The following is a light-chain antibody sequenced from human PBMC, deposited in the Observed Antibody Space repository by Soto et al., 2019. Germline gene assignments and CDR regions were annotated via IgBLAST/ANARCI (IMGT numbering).Light chain of an antibody. Sequence: QSVLTQPASVSGSPGQSITISCTGTSSDVGLYDYVSWYQQHPGKAPQLMIYAVSNRPSGVSNRFSASKSGNTASLTISGLQAEDEADYYCCSYAGIYVFGSGTKVTVL. J-gene: IGLJ1*01. CDR2: AVS. V-gene: IGLV2-23*02. CDR1: SSDVGLYDY. CDR3: CSYAGIYV.